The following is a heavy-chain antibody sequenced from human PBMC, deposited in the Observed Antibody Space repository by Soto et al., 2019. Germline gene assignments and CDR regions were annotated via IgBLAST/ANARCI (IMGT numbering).Heavy chain of an antibody. CDR1: GYTFTRYY. V-gene: IGHV1-46*01. Sequence: QVQLVQSGAELKKPGASVKISCQASGYTFTRYYIHWVRQAPGQGLEWMGVINPNEGTTTYAPKFQGRLAMTSDTSTSTVYMEMSILRSDDTAVYYCARGYGGVVVYFDHWGQGSLVTVSS. D-gene: IGHD3-16*02. CDR3: ARGYGGVVVYFDH. CDR2: INPNEGTT. J-gene: IGHJ4*02.